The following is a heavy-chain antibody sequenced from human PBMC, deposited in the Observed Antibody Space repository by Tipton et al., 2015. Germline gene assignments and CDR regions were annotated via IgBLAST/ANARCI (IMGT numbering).Heavy chain of an antibody. CDR2: ISHSGNT. V-gene: IGHV4-38-2*02. J-gene: IGHJ6*02. D-gene: IGHD5-24*01. CDR3: ARDLEHGMDV. CDR1: GGSFSDYY. Sequence: TLSLTCTVSGGSFSDYYWGWIRQPPGKGLEWIGSISHSGNTYYNPSLKSRVTMPLDTSKTQFSLSLTSVTAADTAVYYCARDLEHGMDVWGQGTTVTVSS.